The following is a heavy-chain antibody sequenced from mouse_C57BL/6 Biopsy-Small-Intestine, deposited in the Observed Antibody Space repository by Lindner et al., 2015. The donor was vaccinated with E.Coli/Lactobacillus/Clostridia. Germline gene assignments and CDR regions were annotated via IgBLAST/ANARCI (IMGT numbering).Heavy chain of an antibody. D-gene: IGHD1-1*01. Sequence: VQLQESGPELVKPGASVKISCKASGYTFTDYNMHWVKQSPEKSLEWIGEINPRTGGTTYSQKFKAKATLTVDKSSSTAYMQLKSLTSEDSAVYYCARSGVYSSGGFAYWGQGTLVTVSA. J-gene: IGHJ3*01. CDR2: INPRTGGT. V-gene: IGHV1-42*01. CDR3: ARSGVYSSGGFAY. CDR1: GYTFTDYN.